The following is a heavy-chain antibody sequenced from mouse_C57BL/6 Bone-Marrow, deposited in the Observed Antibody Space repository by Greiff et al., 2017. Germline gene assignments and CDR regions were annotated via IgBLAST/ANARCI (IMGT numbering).Heavy chain of an antibody. CDR2: ISSGGSYT. CDR1: GFTFSSYG. V-gene: IGHV5-6*01. D-gene: IGHD2-3*01. Sequence: EVMLVESGGDLVKPGGSLKLSCAASGFTFSSYGMSWVRQTPDKRLAWVATISSGGSYTYYPDSVKGRFTISRDNAKNTLYLQMSSLKSEDTAMYYCARMMVAWFAYWGQGTLVTVSA. J-gene: IGHJ3*01. CDR3: ARMMVAWFAY.